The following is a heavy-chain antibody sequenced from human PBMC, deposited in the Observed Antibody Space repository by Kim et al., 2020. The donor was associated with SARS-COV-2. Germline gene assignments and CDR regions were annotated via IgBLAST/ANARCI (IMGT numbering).Heavy chain of an antibody. CDR3: ARDAESLGER. CDR2: IWYDGSNK. D-gene: IGHD3-10*01. V-gene: IGHV3-33*01. J-gene: IGHJ4*02. CDR1: GFIFSGYA. Sequence: GGSLRLSCAASGFIFSGYAMHWVRQAPGKGLEWVALIWYDGSNKYYADSVKGRFTISRDNSKNTLYLQMNSLRAEDSAIYYCARDAESLGERWGQGTLVTVSS.